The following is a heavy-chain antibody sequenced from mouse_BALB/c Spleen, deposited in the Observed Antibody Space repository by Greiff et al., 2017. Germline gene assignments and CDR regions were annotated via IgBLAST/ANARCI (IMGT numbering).Heavy chain of an antibody. D-gene: IGHD3-1*01. V-gene: IGHV5-6-3*01. CDR2: INSNGGST. J-gene: IGHJ2*01. Sequence: EVHLVESGGGLVQPGGSLKLSCAASGFTFSSYGMSWVRQTPDKRLELVATINSNGGSTYYPDSVKGRFTISRDNAKNTLYLQMSSLKSEDTAMYYCARDSSGYPYDMDYWGQGTTLTVSS. CDR1: GFTFSSYG. CDR3: ARDSSGYPYDMDY.